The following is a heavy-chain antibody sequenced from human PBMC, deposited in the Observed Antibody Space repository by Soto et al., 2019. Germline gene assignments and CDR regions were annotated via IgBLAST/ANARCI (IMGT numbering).Heavy chain of an antibody. CDR2: ISYDGSNK. V-gene: IGHV3-30-3*01. Sequence: PGGSLRLSCAASGFTFSSYGMHWVRQAPGKGLEWVAVISYDGSNKYCADSVKGRFTISRDNSKNTLYLQMNSLRAEDTAVYYCSTHLRGYDASYFQHWGQGTLVTVSS. J-gene: IGHJ1*01. CDR3: STHLRGYDASYFQH. D-gene: IGHD5-18*01. CDR1: GFTFSSYG.